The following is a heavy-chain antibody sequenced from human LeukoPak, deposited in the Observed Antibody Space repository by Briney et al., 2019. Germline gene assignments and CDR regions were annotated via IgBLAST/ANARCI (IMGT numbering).Heavy chain of an antibody. Sequence: SETLSLTCTLSGGSISTSGYYWGWIRQPPGKGLEWIARIYYSGSTDYNLSLKSRDTISVDTTKNQLSLKLSSLTGANTAVYYGARHEYSGSYYGLSWFDPWGQGTLVTVSS. J-gene: IGHJ5*02. V-gene: IGHV4-39*01. CDR2: IYYSGST. CDR1: GGSISTSGYY. CDR3: ARHEYSGSYYGLSWFDP. D-gene: IGHD1-26*01.